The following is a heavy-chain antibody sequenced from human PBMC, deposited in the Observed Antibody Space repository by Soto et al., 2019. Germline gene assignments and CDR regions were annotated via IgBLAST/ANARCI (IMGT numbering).Heavy chain of an antibody. CDR2: INHSGST. J-gene: IGHJ6*02. D-gene: IGHD5-18*01. CDR3: ARRGTAMVMNYYYGMDV. Sequence: PSETLSLTCAVYGGSFSGYYWSWIRQPPGKGLEWIGEINHSGSTNYNPSLKSRVTISVDTSKNQFSLKLSSVTAADTAVYYCARRGTAMVMNYYYGMDVWGQGTTVTV. CDR1: GGSFSGYY. V-gene: IGHV4-34*01.